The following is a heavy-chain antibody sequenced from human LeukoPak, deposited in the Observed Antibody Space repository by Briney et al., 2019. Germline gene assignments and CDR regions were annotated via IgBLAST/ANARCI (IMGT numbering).Heavy chain of an antibody. CDR3: ARDGYSYGLYGMDV. CDR1: GYTLTSYG. D-gene: IGHD5-18*01. Sequence: GASVKVSCKASGYTLTSYGISWERQAPGQGLEWMGWISAYNGNTNYAQKLQGRVTMTTDTSTSTAYMELRSLRSDDTAVYYCARDGYSYGLYGMDVWGQGTTVTVSS. CDR2: ISAYNGNT. J-gene: IGHJ6*02. V-gene: IGHV1-18*01.